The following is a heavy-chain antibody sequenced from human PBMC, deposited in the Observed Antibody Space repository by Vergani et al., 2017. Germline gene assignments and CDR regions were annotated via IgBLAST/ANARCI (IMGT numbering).Heavy chain of an antibody. CDR3: ARLSYDTTPYLQGGYDC. Sequence: EVQLLQSGGGVIQPGGSVRLSCAASGFTFSACPMTWVRQAPGKGLEWVSAISARCPSPYYEDSVKGRFTISRDNSKNMLYLQMNSLRAEDTAVYYCARLSYDTTPYLQGGYDCWGQGTLVSVSS. CDR1: GFTFSACP. CDR2: ISARCPSP. D-gene: IGHD3-22*01. J-gene: IGHJ4*02. V-gene: IGHV3-23*01.